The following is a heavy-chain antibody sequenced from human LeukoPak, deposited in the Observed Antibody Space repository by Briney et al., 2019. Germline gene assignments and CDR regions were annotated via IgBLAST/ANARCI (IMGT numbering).Heavy chain of an antibody. Sequence: GGSLRLSCEASGFTFSSYGMSWVRQAPGKGLEWVSGVSGSDSRTYSADSVKGRFTISKDNAKNTVYLQMNNLRVEDTAVYYCVSFYETYWGRGTLVTVSS. CDR3: VSFYETY. V-gene: IGHV3-23*01. CDR1: GFTFSSYG. D-gene: IGHD2-2*01. J-gene: IGHJ4*02. CDR2: VSGSDSRT.